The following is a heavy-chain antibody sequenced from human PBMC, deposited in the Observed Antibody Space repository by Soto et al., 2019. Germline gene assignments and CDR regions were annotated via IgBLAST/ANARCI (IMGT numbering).Heavy chain of an antibody. CDR1: GGSISSGGYY. J-gene: IGHJ6*02. V-gene: IGHV4-31*03. D-gene: IGHD6-19*01. Sequence: QVQLQESGPGLVKPSQTLSLTCTVSGGSISSGGYYWSWIRQHPGKGLEWIGYIYYSGSTYYNPSLKSRVTISVDTSKNQFSLKLSSVTAADTAVYYCARLPIAPGIAVAGLPLLTYYYYYGMDVWGQGTTVTVSS. CDR3: ARLPIAPGIAVAGLPLLTYYYYYGMDV. CDR2: IYYSGST.